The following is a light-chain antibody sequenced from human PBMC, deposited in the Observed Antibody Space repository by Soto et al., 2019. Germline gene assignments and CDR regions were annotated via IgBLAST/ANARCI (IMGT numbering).Light chain of an antibody. CDR2: DNS. J-gene: IGLJ1*01. V-gene: IGLV1-40*01. Sequence: QSVLTQPPSVSGAPGQRGTISCTGSSSNIGAGYDVHWYQQLPGTDPKLLIYDNSNRPSGVPDRFSGSKSGTSSSLAITGLQDEDEAVYYCQSYDRSLSGSRVFGTGTKLTVL. CDR3: QSYDRSLSGSRV. CDR1: SSNIGAGYD.